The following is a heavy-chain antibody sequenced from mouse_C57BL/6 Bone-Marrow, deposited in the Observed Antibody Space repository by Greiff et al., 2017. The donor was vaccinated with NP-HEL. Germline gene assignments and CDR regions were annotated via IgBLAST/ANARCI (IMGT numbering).Heavy chain of an antibody. CDR2: INPSTGGT. J-gene: IGHJ2*01. Sequence: VHVKQSGPELVKPGASVKISCKASGYSFTGYYMNWVKQSPEKSLEWIGEINPSTGGTTYNQKFKAKATLTVDKSSSTAYMQLKSLTSEDSAVYYCARGRGYFDYWGQGTTLTVSS. V-gene: IGHV1-42*01. CDR3: ARGRGYFDY. CDR1: GYSFTGYY.